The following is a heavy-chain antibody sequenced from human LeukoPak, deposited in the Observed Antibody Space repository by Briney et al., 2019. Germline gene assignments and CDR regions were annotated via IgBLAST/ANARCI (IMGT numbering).Heavy chain of an antibody. D-gene: IGHD5-24*01. V-gene: IGHV3-33*01. CDR3: ARDKGRWLQLLPYFDY. CDR1: GFTFSSYG. Sequence: GRSLRLSCAASGFTFSSYGMHWVRQAPGKGLEWVAVIWYDGSNKYYADSVKGRFTISRDNSKNTLYLQMNSLRAEDTAVYYCARDKGRWLQLLPYFDYWGQGTLVTVSP. CDR2: IWYDGSNK. J-gene: IGHJ4*02.